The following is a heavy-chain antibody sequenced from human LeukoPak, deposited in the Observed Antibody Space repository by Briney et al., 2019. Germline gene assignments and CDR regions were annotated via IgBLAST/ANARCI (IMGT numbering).Heavy chain of an antibody. CDR1: GGSISSYY. CDR3: ARRSLREAYNRFDP. CDR2: IYYSGST. V-gene: IGHV4-59*08. D-gene: IGHD3-10*01. J-gene: IGHJ5*02. Sequence: SETLSLTCTVSGGSISSYYWSWIRQPPGKGLEWIGYIYYSGSTNYNPSLKSRVTISVDTSKNQFSLKLSSVTAADTAVYYCARRSLREAYNRFDPWGQGTLVTVSS.